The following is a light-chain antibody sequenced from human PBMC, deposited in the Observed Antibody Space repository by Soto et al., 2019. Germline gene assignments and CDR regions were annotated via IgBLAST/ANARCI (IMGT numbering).Light chain of an antibody. CDR2: DVT. CDR3: SSFVDSISLYV. V-gene: IGLV2-14*03. J-gene: IGLJ1*01. CDR1: SDDVGGYNY. Sequence: QSALTQPASVSGSPGQSITISCTGTSDDVGGYNYVSWYQQHPGKVPQLIVYDVTNRPSGVSIRFSGSKSGNTASLTISGLQAEDDFDYSSSSFVDSISLYVFRTGTNANV.